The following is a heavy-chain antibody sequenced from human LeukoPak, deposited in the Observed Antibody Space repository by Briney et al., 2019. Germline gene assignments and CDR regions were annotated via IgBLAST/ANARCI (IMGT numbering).Heavy chain of an antibody. CDR2: INPNSGGT. Sequence: GASVKISCKASGYTFTGYYMHWVRQAPGQGLEWMGWINPNSGGTNYAQKFQGRVTMTRDTSISTAYMELSRLRSDDTAVYYCAREQRAVAGLLSHWGQGTLVTVSS. D-gene: IGHD6-19*01. CDR3: AREQRAVAGLLSH. J-gene: IGHJ4*02. CDR1: GYTFTGYY. V-gene: IGHV1-2*02.